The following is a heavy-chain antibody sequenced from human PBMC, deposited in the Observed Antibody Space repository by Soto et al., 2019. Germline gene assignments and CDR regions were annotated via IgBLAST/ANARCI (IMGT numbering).Heavy chain of an antibody. V-gene: IGHV4-4*02. CDR2: IYHSGST. J-gene: IGHJ4*02. Sequence: SETLSLTCAVSCGSISSSNWWSWVRQPPGKGLEWIGEIYHSGSTNYNPSLKSRVTISVDKSKNQFSLKLSSVTAADTAVYYCAREGDIVVVPAAMRILDYWGQGTLVTVSS. CDR3: AREGDIVVVPAAMRILDY. D-gene: IGHD2-2*01. CDR1: CGSISSSNW.